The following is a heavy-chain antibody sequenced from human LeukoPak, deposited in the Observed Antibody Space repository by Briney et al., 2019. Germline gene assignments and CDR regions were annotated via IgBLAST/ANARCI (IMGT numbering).Heavy chain of an antibody. J-gene: IGHJ4*02. Sequence: SETLSLTCTVSGGSISSYYWSWIRQPPGMGLEWIGYIYYSGSTNYNPSLKSRVTISVDTSKNQFSLKLSSVTAADTAVYYCARHFHDYGDPYFDYWGQGTLVTVSS. D-gene: IGHD4-17*01. V-gene: IGHV4-59*08. CDR2: IYYSGST. CDR1: GGSISSYY. CDR3: ARHFHDYGDPYFDY.